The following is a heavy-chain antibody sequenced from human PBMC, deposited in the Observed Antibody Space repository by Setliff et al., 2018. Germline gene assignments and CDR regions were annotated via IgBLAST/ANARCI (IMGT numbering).Heavy chain of an antibody. CDR2: TIPMFGTT. J-gene: IGHJ6*03. D-gene: IGHD2-15*01. V-gene: IGHV1-69*05. Sequence: SVKVSCKASGGTFSSYGISWVRQAPGQGLEWMGGTIPMFGTTNYARKFQGRVTIITDESTSTAYMQLSSLGSEDTAVYYCARGRGSLGYCSGGFCYSGYYYYMDVWGKGTTVTVSS. CDR3: ARGRGSLGYCSGGFCYSGYYYYMDV. CDR1: GGTFSSYG.